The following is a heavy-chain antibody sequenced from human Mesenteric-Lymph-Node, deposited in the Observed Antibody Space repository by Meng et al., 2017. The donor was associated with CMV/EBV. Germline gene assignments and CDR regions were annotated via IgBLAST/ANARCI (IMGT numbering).Heavy chain of an antibody. J-gene: IGHJ4*02. CDR3: AKDQRYSSGSDY. V-gene: IGHV3-30*02. Sequence: GGSLRLSCAASGFTFNIYGMHWVRQAPGKGLEWVAFIRDDGSNKYYADSVKGRFTISRDNSKNALYLQMNSLRAEDTAVYYCAKDQRYSSGSDYWGQGTLVTVSS. CDR1: GFTFNIYG. CDR2: IRDDGSNK. D-gene: IGHD6-19*01.